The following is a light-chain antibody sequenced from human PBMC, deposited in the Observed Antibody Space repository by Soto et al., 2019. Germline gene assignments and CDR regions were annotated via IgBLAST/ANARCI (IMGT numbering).Light chain of an antibody. V-gene: IGLV1-47*01. CDR2: RNN. CDR1: SSNIGSNY. CDR3: AAWDDSLSGPV. Sequence: QSVLTQPPSASGTPGQRVTISCSGSSSNIGSNYVYWYQQLPGTAPKLLIYRNNQRPSGVPDRFSGSKSGTSASLAISGLRSEDEADYYCAAWDDSLSGPVFGTATKLTVL. J-gene: IGLJ1*01.